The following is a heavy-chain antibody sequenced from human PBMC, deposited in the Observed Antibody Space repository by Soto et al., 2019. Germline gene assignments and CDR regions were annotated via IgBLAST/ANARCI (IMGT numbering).Heavy chain of an antibody. Sequence: QLQLQESGPGLVKPSETLSLTCTVSGGSISSSSYYWGWIRQPPGKGLEWIGSIYYSGSTYYNPSLKRRVTISVDTSKNQFSLKLSSVTAADTAVYYCASLIANYCSSTSCYPAYNWFDPWGQGTLVTVSS. J-gene: IGHJ5*02. CDR1: GGSISSSSYY. D-gene: IGHD2-2*01. V-gene: IGHV4-39*01. CDR2: IYYSGST. CDR3: ASLIANYCSSTSCYPAYNWFDP.